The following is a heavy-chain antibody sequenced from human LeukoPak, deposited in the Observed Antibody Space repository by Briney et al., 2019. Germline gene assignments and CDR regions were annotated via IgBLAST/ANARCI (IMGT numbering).Heavy chain of an antibody. CDR3: AREGLTHDAFDI. V-gene: IGHV3-30*03. Sequence: PGRSLRLPCAASGFTFSTYGMHWVRQAPGKGLEWVAIISYDGSNKYYADSVKGRFTISRDNSKNTMYLQMNSLRAEDTAVYYCAREGLTHDAFDIWGQGTMVTVSS. J-gene: IGHJ3*02. CDR2: ISYDGSNK. CDR1: GFTFSTYG. D-gene: IGHD4/OR15-4a*01.